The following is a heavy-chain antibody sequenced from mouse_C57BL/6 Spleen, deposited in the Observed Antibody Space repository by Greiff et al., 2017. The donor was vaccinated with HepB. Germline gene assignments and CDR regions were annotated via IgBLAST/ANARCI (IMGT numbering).Heavy chain of an antibody. CDR3: ARHPIYYYGSSYWYFDV. D-gene: IGHD1-1*01. V-gene: IGHV5-9*01. CDR2: ISGGGGNT. CDR1: GFTFSSYT. J-gene: IGHJ1*03. Sequence: EVMLVESGGGLVKPGGSLKLSCAASGFTFSSYTMSWVRQTPEKRLEWVATISGGGGNTYYPDSVKGRFTISRDNAKNTLYLQMSSLRSEDTALYYCARHPIYYYGSSYWYFDVWGTGTTVTVSS.